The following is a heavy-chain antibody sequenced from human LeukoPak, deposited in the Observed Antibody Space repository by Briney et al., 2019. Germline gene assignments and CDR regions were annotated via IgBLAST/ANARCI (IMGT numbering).Heavy chain of an antibody. CDR3: ARAGQGSGWYRKAYYFDY. D-gene: IGHD6-19*01. J-gene: IGHJ4*02. Sequence: PSGTLSLTCAVSGGSISSSNWWSWVRQPPGKGLEWIEVICNSGSTNYNPSLKSRVTISVDKSKNQFSLKLSSVTAADTAVYYCARAGQGSGWYRKAYYFDYWGQRTLVTVSS. V-gene: IGHV4-4*02. CDR1: GGSISSSNW. CDR2: ICNSGST.